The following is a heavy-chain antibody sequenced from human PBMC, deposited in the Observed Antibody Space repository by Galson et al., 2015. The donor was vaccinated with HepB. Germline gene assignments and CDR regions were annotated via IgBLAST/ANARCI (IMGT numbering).Heavy chain of an antibody. Sequence: QSGAEVTKPGESLKISCKGSGYSFTSYWIGWVRQMPGKSLEWMGIIYPGDSDTRYSPSFQGQVIISADKSISTAYLQWSSLKASETAMYYCARPLLEWFDAFEICGQGTMLTVSS. CDR3: ARPLLEWFDAFEI. CDR1: GYSFTSYW. V-gene: IGHV5-51*01. D-gene: IGHD3-3*01. J-gene: IGHJ3*02. CDR2: IYPGDSDT.